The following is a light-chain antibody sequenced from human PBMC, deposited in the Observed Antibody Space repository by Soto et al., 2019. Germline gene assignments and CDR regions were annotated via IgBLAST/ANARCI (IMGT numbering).Light chain of an antibody. CDR2: DAS. J-gene: IGKJ4*01. V-gene: IGKV3-20*01. CDR3: QHYGSSPLT. Sequence: EIVLTQSPGTLSLSPGERATLSCRASQSVSSNYLAWYQQKPGQAPRLLIYDASSRATGIPDRISGSGSGTDFTLTISRLEPEAFVVYYCQHYGSSPLTFGGGTKVEIK. CDR1: QSVSSNY.